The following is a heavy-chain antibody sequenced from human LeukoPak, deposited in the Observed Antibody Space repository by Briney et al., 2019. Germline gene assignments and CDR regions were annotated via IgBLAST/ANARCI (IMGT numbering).Heavy chain of an antibody. V-gene: IGHV3-7*05. Sequence: GGSLRLSCAASGFTLSIYWMSWVRQAPGKGLEWVANIKHDGSAKYYVDSVKGRFTISRDNAKNSLFLQMNSLRAEDTAVYYCTRDSQGSGMYSVVYWGQGTLVTVSS. CDR3: TRDSQGSGMYSVVY. CDR2: IKHDGSAK. D-gene: IGHD3-10*01. CDR1: GFTLSIYW. J-gene: IGHJ4*02.